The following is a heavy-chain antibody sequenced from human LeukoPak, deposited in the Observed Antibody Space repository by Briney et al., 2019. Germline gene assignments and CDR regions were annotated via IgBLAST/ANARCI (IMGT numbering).Heavy chain of an antibody. Sequence: SETLSLTCTVSGGSISSYYWSWIRQPPGKGLEWIGYIYYSGSTNYNPSLKSRVTISVDTSKNQFSLKLSSVTAADTAVYYCARAALVSAAENDAFDIWGQGTMVTVSS. CDR2: IYYSGST. D-gene: IGHD6-13*01. V-gene: IGHV4-59*01. J-gene: IGHJ3*02. CDR3: ARAALVSAAENDAFDI. CDR1: GGSISSYY.